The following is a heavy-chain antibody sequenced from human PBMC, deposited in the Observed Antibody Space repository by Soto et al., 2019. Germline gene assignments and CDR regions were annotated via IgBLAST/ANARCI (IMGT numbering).Heavy chain of an antibody. CDR2: IYYSGST. CDR3: ARYAILNYFDY. D-gene: IGHD2-8*01. J-gene: IGHJ4*02. V-gene: IGHV4-59*08. Sequence: SETLSLTCTVSGGSISSYYWSWIRQPPGKGLEWIGYIYYSGSTNYNPSLKSRVTISVDTSKNQSSLKLSSVTAADTAVYYCARYAILNYFDYWGQGTLVTVSS. CDR1: GGSISSYY.